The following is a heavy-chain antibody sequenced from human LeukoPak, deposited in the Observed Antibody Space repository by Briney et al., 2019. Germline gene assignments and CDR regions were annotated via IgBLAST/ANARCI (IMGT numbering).Heavy chain of an antibody. CDR3: ARCPTENYYGSGSWYTPLLPYMDV. V-gene: IGHV5-51*06. D-gene: IGHD3-10*01. Sequence: GKSLKISCKGSGYSFTSYWIGWVRPMPGKGLEWMGIIYPGDSDTRYSPSFQGQVTISADKSISTTYLQWSSLKASDTAMYYCARCPTENYYGSGSWYTPLLPYMDVWGKGTTVTISS. J-gene: IGHJ6*03. CDR2: IYPGDSDT. CDR1: GYSFTSYW.